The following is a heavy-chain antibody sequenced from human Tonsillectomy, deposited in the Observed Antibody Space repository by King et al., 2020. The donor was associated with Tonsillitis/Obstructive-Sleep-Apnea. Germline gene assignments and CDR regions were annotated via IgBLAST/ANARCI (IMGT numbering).Heavy chain of an antibody. V-gene: IGHV3-48*02. CDR2: IISRSKTI. CDR3: ARNYSSSSGKTQDY. Sequence: DVQLVESGGGLVQPGGSLRLSCAVSGFTFSSYSMNWVRQAPGKGLEWISYIISRSKTIYYADSVKGRFTISRDNAKNSLYLQMNSLKDGDTAVYYCARNYSSSSGKTQDYWGQGTLVTVSS. CDR1: GFTFSSYS. J-gene: IGHJ4*02. D-gene: IGHD6-6*01.